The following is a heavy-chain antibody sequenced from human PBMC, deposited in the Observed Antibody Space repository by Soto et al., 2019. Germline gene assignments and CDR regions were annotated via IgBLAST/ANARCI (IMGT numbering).Heavy chain of an antibody. V-gene: IGHV3-33*01. CDR1: GFTFSSYG. CDR2: IWYDGSNK. Sequence: GGSLRLSCAASGFTFSSYGMHWVRQAPGKGLEWVAVIWYDGSNKYYADSVKGRFTISRDNSKNTLYLQMNSLRAEDTAVYYCARDGEVYCSGGSCYNYHDYWGQGTLVTVSS. D-gene: IGHD2-15*01. J-gene: IGHJ4*02. CDR3: ARDGEVYCSGGSCYNYHDY.